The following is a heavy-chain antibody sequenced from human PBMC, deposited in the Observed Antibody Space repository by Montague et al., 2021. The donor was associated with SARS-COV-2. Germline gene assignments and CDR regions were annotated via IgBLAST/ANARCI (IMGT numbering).Heavy chain of an antibody. J-gene: IGHJ6*02. CDR1: GGSISSGNYY. V-gene: IGHV4-61*09. D-gene: IGHD1-26*01. Sequence: TLSLTCTVSGGSISSGNYYWSWIRQPAGKGLEWIGHIYTSGSINYNPSLKSRVTISVHTSNNQFSLKLSSVTAADTAVYYCARESGSPTYYFYYGVDVWGQGTTVTVSS. CDR2: IYTSGSI. CDR3: ARESGSPTYYFYYGVDV.